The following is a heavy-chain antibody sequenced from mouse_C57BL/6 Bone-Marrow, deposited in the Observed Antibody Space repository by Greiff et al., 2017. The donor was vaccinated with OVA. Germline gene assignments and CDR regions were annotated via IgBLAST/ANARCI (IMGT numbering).Heavy chain of an antibody. J-gene: IGHJ4*01. CDR2: INPGSGGT. Sequence: QVQLQQSGAELVRPGTSVKVSCKASGYAFTNYLIEWVKQRPGQGLEWIGVINPGSGGTNYNEKFKGKATLTADKSSSTAYMQLSSLTSEVSAVYFCARRGIVTFRWGQGTSVTVSS. D-gene: IGHD2-5*01. CDR3: ARRGIVTFR. V-gene: IGHV1-54*01. CDR1: GYAFTNYL.